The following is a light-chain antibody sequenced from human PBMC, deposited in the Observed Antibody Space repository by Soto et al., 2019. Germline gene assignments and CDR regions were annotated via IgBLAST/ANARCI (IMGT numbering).Light chain of an antibody. CDR2: GNT. CDR1: SSNIGSTYD. V-gene: IGLV1-40*01. Sequence: QPVLTQPPSVSGAPGQRVTISRTGSSSNIGSTYDVQWYQQLPGTAPKLLIHGNTNRPSGVPDRFSGSKSGTSASLAITGLQADDEADYYCQSYDDSLSVHYVFGTGTKVTVL. J-gene: IGLJ1*01. CDR3: QSYDDSLSVHYV.